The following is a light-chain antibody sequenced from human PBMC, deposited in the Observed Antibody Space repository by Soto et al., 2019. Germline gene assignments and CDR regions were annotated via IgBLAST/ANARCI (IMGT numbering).Light chain of an antibody. V-gene: IGKV3-20*01. J-gene: IGKJ1*01. CDR2: GAS. CDR3: QQYGSSPPT. Sequence: EIVLTQSPGTLSLSPGERATLSCRASQSVSSSYLAWYQQKPGQAPRLLIYGASSRATGIPDRFSGSGSGTDLTLTISRLEPEDFAVYYCQQYGSSPPTFGQGTKVDI. CDR1: QSVSSSY.